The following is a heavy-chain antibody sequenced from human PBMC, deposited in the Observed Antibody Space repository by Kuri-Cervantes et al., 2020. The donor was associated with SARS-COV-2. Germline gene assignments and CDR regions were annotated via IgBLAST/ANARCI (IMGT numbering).Heavy chain of an antibody. CDR2: MNPNSGNT. CDR1: GYTFTSYD. V-gene: IGHV1-8*01. CDR3: ATDFLRFLEWFP. Sequence: ASVKVSCKASGYTFTSYDINWVRQATGQGLEWMGWMNPNSGNTGYAQKFQGRVTMTRNTSISTAYMELSSLRSEDTAVYYCATDFLRFLEWFPWGQGTMVTVSS. D-gene: IGHD3-3*01. J-gene: IGHJ3*01.